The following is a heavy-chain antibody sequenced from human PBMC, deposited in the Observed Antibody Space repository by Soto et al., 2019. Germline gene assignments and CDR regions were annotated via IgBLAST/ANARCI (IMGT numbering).Heavy chain of an antibody. Sequence: PSETLSLTCTVSGGSISSGDYYWSWIRQPPGKGLEWIGYIYYSGSTYYNPSLKSRVTISVDTSKNQFSLKLSSVTAADTAVYYRARSLGIAPTETIDYWGQGTLVTVSS. CDR3: ARSLGIAPTETIDY. CDR2: IYYSGST. CDR1: GGSISSGDYY. V-gene: IGHV4-30-4*01. D-gene: IGHD6-13*01. J-gene: IGHJ4*02.